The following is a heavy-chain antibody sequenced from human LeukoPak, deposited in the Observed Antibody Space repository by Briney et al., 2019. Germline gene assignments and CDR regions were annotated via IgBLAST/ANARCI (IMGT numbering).Heavy chain of an antibody. Sequence: KPSETLSLTCTVSGGSISSYYWSWIRQPPGKGLEWIGYIYYSGGTNYNPSLKSRVTISVDTSKNQFSLKLSSVTAADKAVYYCARGLEWLLYFDYWGQGTLVTVSS. J-gene: IGHJ4*02. D-gene: IGHD3-3*01. CDR2: IYYSGGT. CDR1: GGSISSYY. V-gene: IGHV4-59*01. CDR3: ARGLEWLLYFDY.